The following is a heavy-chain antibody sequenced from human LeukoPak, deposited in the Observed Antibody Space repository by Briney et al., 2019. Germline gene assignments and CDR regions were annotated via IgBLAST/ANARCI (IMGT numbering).Heavy chain of an antibody. CDR3: ARGPSSSWFDY. J-gene: IGHJ4*02. CDR2: INHSGST. Sequence: SETLSLTCAVYGGSFSGYYWSWIRQPPGKGLEWIGEINHSGSTNYNPSLKSRVTISVDTSKNQFSLKLSSVTAADTAVYYCARGPSSSWFDYWGQGTLVTVSS. CDR1: GGSFSGYY. D-gene: IGHD6-13*01. V-gene: IGHV4-34*01.